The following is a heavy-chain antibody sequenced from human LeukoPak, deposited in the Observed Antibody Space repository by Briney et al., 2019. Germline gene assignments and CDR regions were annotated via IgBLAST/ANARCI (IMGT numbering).Heavy chain of an antibody. J-gene: IGHJ4*02. D-gene: IGHD6-13*01. CDR2: INHSGST. Sequence: SETLSLTCTVSGGSISSGGYYWSWIRQPPGKGLEWIGEINHSGSTNYNPSLKSRVTISVDTSKNQFSLKLSSVTAADTAVYYCARRPQYSSSLLDYWGQGTLVTVSS. V-gene: IGHV4-39*07. CDR3: ARRPQYSSSLLDY. CDR1: GGSISSGGYY.